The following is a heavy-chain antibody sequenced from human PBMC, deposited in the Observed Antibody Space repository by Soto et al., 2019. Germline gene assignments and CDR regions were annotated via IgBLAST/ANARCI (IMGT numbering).Heavy chain of an antibody. CDR3: ARDATMVRGVIIY. V-gene: IGHV1-69*04. J-gene: IGHJ1*01. CDR2: IIPILGIA. Sequence: ASVKVSCKASGGTFSSYTISWVRQAPGQGLEWMGRIIPILGIANYAQKFQGRVTITADKSTSTAYMELSSLRSEDTAVYYCARDATMVRGVIIYWGQGTLVTVSS. D-gene: IGHD3-10*01. CDR1: GGTFSSYT.